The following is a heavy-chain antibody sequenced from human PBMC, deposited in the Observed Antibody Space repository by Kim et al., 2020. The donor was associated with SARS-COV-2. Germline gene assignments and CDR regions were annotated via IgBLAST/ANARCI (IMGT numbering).Heavy chain of an antibody. J-gene: IGHJ3*02. CDR2: GTK. CDR3: TRDLHAFDI. Sequence: GTKEYAASVKGRLIISRDDYKSIAYLKMNSLKTEDTAVYYCTRDLHAFDIWGQGTMVTVSS. V-gene: IGHV3-49*02.